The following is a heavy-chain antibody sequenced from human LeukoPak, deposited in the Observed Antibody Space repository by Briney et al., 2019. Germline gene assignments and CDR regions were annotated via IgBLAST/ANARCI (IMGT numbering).Heavy chain of an antibody. D-gene: IGHD3-3*01. V-gene: IGHV1-46*01. Sequence: ASVKVSCKASGYTFTSYYMHWVRQAPGQGLERMGIINPSGGSTSYAQKFQGRVTMTRDTSTSTVCMELSSLRSEDTAVYYCARDRAYDNADSDAFDIWGQGTMVTVSS. CDR1: GYTFTSYY. J-gene: IGHJ3*02. CDR3: ARDRAYDNADSDAFDI. CDR2: INPSGGST.